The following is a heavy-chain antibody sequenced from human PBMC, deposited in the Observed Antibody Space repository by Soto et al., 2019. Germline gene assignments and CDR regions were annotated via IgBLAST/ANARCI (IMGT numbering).Heavy chain of an antibody. CDR2: IHGEGAGS. V-gene: IGHV3-23*01. CDR1: GFTFRNYA. CDR3: VKDGVARNGNWDWFDP. Sequence: EVELLESGGGLVQPGGSVRLSCAASGFTFRNYAMSWVRQAPGKGLEWVSSIHGEGAGSFYTDAVKGRFTVSRDDSKETLYPQMSSLRIDDTAVYYCVKDGVARNGNWDWFDPWGQGTLVTVAS. J-gene: IGHJ5*02. D-gene: IGHD6-19*01.